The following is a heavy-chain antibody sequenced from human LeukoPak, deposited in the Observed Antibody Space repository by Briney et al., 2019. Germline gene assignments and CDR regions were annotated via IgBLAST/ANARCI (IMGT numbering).Heavy chain of an antibody. D-gene: IGHD3-22*01. V-gene: IGHV1-18*01. CDR3: ARARRYYYDSSGYFH. CDR2: ISAYNGNT. CDR1: GYTFTSYG. J-gene: IGHJ4*02. Sequence: GASVKVSCKASGYTFTSYGISRVRQAPGQGLEWMGWISAYNGNTNYAQKLQGRVTMTTDTSTSTAYMELRSLRSDDTAVYYCARARRYYYDSSGYFHWGQGTLVTVSS.